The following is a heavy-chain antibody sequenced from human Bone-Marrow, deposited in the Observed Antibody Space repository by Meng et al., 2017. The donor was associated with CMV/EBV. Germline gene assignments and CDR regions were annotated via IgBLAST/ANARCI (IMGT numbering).Heavy chain of an antibody. CDR2: IGTAGDT. CDR3: AKDQRGFYGSFYEYYFDY. V-gene: IGHV3-13*01. D-gene: IGHD3-10*01. Sequence: GESLKISCAASGFTFSSYDMHWVRQATGKGLEWVSAIGTAGDTYYPGSVKGRFTISRENAKNSLYLQMNSLRAGDTAVYYCAKDQRGFYGSFYEYYFDYWGQGTLVTVSS. J-gene: IGHJ4*02. CDR1: GFTFSSYD.